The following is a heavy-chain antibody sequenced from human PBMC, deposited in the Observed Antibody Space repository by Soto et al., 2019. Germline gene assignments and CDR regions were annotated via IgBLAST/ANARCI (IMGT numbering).Heavy chain of an antibody. D-gene: IGHD3-22*01. CDR2: IYHSGST. Sequence: SETLSLTCAVSGGSISSGGYCWSWIRQPPGKGLEWIGYIYHSGSTYYNPSLKSRVTISVDRSKNQFSLKLSSVTAADTAVYYCARRGLRTMIPTPRAFDIWGQGTMVTVSS. V-gene: IGHV4-30-2*01. CDR3: ARRGLRTMIPTPRAFDI. J-gene: IGHJ3*02. CDR1: GGSISSGGYC.